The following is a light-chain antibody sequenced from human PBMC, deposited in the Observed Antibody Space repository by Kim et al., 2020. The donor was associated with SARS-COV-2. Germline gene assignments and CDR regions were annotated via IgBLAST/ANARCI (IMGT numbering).Light chain of an antibody. J-gene: IGLJ2*01. CDR1: SLRSYY. CDR2: GKN. V-gene: IGLV3-19*01. CDR3: NSRDSSGNPAV. Sequence: SSELTQDPAVSVALGQTVRITCQGDSLRSYYASWYQQKPGQAPVLVIYGKNNRPSGIPDRFSGSSSGNTASLTITGAQAEDEADYYCNSRDSSGNPAVFG.